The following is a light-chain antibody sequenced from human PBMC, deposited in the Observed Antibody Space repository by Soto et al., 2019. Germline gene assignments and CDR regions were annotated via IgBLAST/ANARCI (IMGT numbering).Light chain of an antibody. CDR3: QQSYSTPWT. Sequence: DMQMTQSPSSLSASVGDRVTITCRSSQSISSYLNWYQQKPGKAPKLLIYAASSLQSGVPSRFSGSGSGTDFTLTISSLQHEDFATYYCQQSYSTPWTFGPGTKVDIK. J-gene: IGKJ1*01. CDR2: AAS. CDR1: QSISSY. V-gene: IGKV1-39*01.